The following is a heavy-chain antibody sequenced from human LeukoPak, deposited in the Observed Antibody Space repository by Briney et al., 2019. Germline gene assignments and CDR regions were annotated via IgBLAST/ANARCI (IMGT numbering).Heavy chain of an antibody. CDR3: ARDRAVATIGGVDY. Sequence: GASVKVSCKASGYTFTGCYMHWVRQAPGQGLEWMGWINPNSGGTNYAQKFQGRVTMTRDTSISTAYMELSSLRSDDTAVYYCARDRAVATIGGVDYWGQGTLVTVSS. V-gene: IGHV1-2*02. CDR2: INPNSGGT. J-gene: IGHJ4*02. CDR1: GYTFTGCY. D-gene: IGHD5-12*01.